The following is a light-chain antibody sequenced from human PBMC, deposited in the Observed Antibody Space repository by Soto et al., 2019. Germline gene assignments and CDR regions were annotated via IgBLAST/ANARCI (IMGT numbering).Light chain of an antibody. Sequence: QSVLTQPPSVSGSPGQSVTISCTGTSSDVGSYNRVCWYQQPPGTAPKLIIYEVSNRPSGVPDRFSGSKSRNTASLTISGLQAEDEADYSCNVSTSSSNYVFGKGKKVTVL. CDR1: SSDVGSYNR. CDR3: NVSTSSSNYV. CDR2: EVS. V-gene: IGLV2-18*01. J-gene: IGLJ1*01.